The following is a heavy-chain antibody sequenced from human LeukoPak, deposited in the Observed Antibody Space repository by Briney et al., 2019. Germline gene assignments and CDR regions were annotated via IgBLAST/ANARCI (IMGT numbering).Heavy chain of an antibody. CDR3: ARIIPGEATGDY. CDR2: ISSSSSYI. CDR1: GFTFSSYS. Sequence: GGSLRLSCAASGFTFSSYSMNWVRQAPGKGLEWVSSISSSSSYIYYADSVKGRFTISRDNAKNSLYLQMNSLRAEDTAVYYCARIIPGEATGDYWGQGTLVTVSP. D-gene: IGHD7-27*01. V-gene: IGHV3-21*01. J-gene: IGHJ4*02.